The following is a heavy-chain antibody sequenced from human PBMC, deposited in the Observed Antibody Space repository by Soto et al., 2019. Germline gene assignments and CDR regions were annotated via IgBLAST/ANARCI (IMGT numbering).Heavy chain of an antibody. CDR2: IRSKAYGGTT. Sequence: GGSLRVSCTASGFTFGDDAMSWFRQAPGKGLEWVGFIRSKAYGGTTEYAASVKGRFTISRDDSKSIAYLQMNSLKTEDTAVYYCTRDALLCSSTSCYWYYYYMYVWGKGTTVTVSS. CDR1: GFTFGDDA. CDR3: TRDALLCSSTSCYWYYYYMYV. J-gene: IGHJ6*03. D-gene: IGHD2-2*01. V-gene: IGHV3-49*03.